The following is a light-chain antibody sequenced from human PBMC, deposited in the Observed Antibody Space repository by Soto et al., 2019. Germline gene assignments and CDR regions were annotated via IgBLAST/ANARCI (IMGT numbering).Light chain of an antibody. CDR2: GAS. V-gene: IGKV3-20*01. J-gene: IGKJ1*01. CDR3: LQDYNYPWT. CDR1: QSVSSNY. Sequence: EIVLTQSPGTLSLSPGERATLSCRASQSVSSNYLGWYQQKPGQAPRLLIYGASSRATGIPDRFSGSGSGTDFTLTISRLEPEDFATYYCLQDYNYPWTFGQGTKVDIK.